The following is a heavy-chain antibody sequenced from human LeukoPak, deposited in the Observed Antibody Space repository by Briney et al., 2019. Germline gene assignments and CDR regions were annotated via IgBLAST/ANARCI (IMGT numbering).Heavy chain of an antibody. J-gene: IGHJ6*02. CDR1: GFTFSSCA. CDR3: ARDRDSSGWYGMDV. D-gene: IGHD6-19*01. Sequence: GRSLRLSCAASGFTFSSCAMHGVRQAPGKGLEWVAVISYDGSNKYYADSVKGRFTISRDNSKNTLYLQMNSLRAEDTAVYYCARDRDSSGWYGMDVWGQGTTVTVSS. CDR2: ISYDGSNK. V-gene: IGHV3-30*04.